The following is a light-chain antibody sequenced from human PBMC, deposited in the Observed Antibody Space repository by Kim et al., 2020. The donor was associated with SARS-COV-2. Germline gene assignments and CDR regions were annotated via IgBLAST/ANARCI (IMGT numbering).Light chain of an antibody. CDR1: QTTSSSY. CDR3: HQYGSSRWT. V-gene: IGKV3-20*01. Sequence: DIVLTQSPDTLSLSPGERATLSCRARQTTSSSYLAWYQQKPGQAPRLLIYGASRRATGIPDRFSGSGSGTDFTLTISRLEPEDFAVYYCHQYGSSRWTFGQGTKVDIK. CDR2: GAS. J-gene: IGKJ1*01.